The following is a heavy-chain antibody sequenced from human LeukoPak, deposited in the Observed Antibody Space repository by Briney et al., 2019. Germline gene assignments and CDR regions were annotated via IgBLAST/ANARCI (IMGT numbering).Heavy chain of an antibody. J-gene: IGHJ4*02. CDR1: GFTFSSYA. CDR2: ISGSGGST. V-gene: IGHV3-23*01. Sequence: QAGGSLRLSCAASGFTFSSYAMSWVRQAPGKGLEWVSAISGSGGSTYYADSVKGRFTISRGNSKNTLYLQMNSLGAEDTAVYYCAKTGTPWYYFDYWGQGTLVTVSS. D-gene: IGHD6-13*01. CDR3: AKTGTPWYYFDY.